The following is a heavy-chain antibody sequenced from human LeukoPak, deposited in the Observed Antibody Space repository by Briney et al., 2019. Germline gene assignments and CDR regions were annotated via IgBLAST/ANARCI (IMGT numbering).Heavy chain of an antibody. Sequence: GGSLRLSCAASGFTVSSNYMNWVRQAPGKGLEWVSVIYSGGSTYYADSVKGRFTISRDNSENTLSLQMDSLRAEDTAVYYCARDLSGGYCIDYWGQGTLVTVSS. CDR2: IYSGGST. CDR1: GFTVSSNY. CDR3: ARDLSGGYCIDY. J-gene: IGHJ4*02. V-gene: IGHV3-66*01. D-gene: IGHD5-12*01.